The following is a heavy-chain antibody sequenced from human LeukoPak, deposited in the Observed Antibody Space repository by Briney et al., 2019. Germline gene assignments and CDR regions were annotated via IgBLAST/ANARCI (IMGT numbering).Heavy chain of an antibody. D-gene: IGHD6-13*01. CDR2: IYYSGST. J-gene: IGHJ2*01. V-gene: IGHV4-59*01. Sequence: SETLSLTCSVSGGSISSYYWSWIRQPPGKGLEWIGYIYYSGSTNYNPSLKSRVTISVDTSKNQFSLKLSSVTAAGSSSYDYWYFDLWGRGTLATVSS. CDR1: GGSISSYY. CDR3: WYFDL.